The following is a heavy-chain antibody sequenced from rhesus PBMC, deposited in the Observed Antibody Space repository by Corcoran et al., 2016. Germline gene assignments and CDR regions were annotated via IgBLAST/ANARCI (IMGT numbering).Heavy chain of an antibody. V-gene: IGHV4-73*01. Sequence: QVKLQQWGEGLVKPSETLSLTCAVYGGSISGSYWCWIRPPPGKGREWIGNIDGKSASTNYNPSLKNRVTISKDTSKNQFSLKLSSVTAADTAVYYCARTGSGYFLGAFDFWGQGLRVTVSS. D-gene: IGHD2-21*01. CDR3: ARTGSGYFLGAFDF. CDR2: IDGKSAST. J-gene: IGHJ3*01. CDR1: GGSISGSY.